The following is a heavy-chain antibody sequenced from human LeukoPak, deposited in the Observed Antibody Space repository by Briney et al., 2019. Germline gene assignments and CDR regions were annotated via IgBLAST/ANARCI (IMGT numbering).Heavy chain of an antibody. CDR3: ARGAPIVVVVAASNWFDP. D-gene: IGHD2-15*01. CDR2: IYYTGST. CDR1: GGSISGHY. Sequence: PSETLSLTCTVSGGSISGHYWNWIRQPPGKGLEWIGYIYYTGSTNYNPILYSRVTIALDTSKNQFSLKLSSVTAADTAVYYCARGAPIVVVVAASNWFDPWGQGTLVTVSS. J-gene: IGHJ5*02. V-gene: IGHV4-59*11.